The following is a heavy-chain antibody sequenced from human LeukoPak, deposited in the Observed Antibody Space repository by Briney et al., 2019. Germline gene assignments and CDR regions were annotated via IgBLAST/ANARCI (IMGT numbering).Heavy chain of an antibody. CDR1: GFTFSSYG. D-gene: IGHD3-16*01. Sequence: GGSLRLSCAASGFTFSSYGMSWVRQAPGKGLEWVSAISGSGGSTYYADSVKGRFTISRDNSKNTLYLQMNSLRPEDTAVYYCAKRTGLAGNYFDYWGQGTLVTVSS. V-gene: IGHV3-23*01. CDR3: AKRTGLAGNYFDY. CDR2: ISGSGGST. J-gene: IGHJ4*02.